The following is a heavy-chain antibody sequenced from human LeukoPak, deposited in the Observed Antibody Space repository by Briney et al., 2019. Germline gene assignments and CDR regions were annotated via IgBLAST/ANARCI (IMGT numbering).Heavy chain of an antibody. CDR1: GFTFSDYY. D-gene: IGHD6-6*01. CDR3: AKRVPYSSSSVYFDS. Sequence: GGSLRLSCAASGFTFSDYYMSWIRQAPGKGLEWVSYISSSGDTIYYADSVKGRFTISRDNAKNSLYLQMNSLRAEDTAVYYCAKRVPYSSSSVYFDSWGQGTLVTVSS. J-gene: IGHJ4*02. V-gene: IGHV3-11*01. CDR2: ISSSGDTI.